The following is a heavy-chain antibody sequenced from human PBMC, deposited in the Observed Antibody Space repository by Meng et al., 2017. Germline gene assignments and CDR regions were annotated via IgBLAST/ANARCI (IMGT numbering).Heavy chain of an antibody. CDR3: VRRRPPHYFDF. Sequence: QVQLQQWGAGLLKPSETLSLTCAVYGGSFSGYYWSWIRQPPGKGLEWIGEINHSGSTYYNPSLKSRVTISIDTSKNQFSLKLSSVTAADTAVYYCVRRRPPHYFDFWGQGTLVTVSS. CDR2: INHSGST. CDR1: GGSFSGYY. V-gene: IGHV4-34*01. J-gene: IGHJ4*02.